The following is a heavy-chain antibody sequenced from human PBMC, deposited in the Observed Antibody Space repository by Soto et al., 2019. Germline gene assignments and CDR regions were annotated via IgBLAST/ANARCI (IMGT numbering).Heavy chain of an antibody. Sequence: SETLSLTCTVSGGSISSYYWSWIRQPAGKGLDWIGRIYTSGSTNYNPSLKSRVTMSVDTSKNQFSLKLSSVTAADTAVYYCARVGQQLVPPPFWTRREVGGGMDVWGQGTTVTVSS. CDR2: IYTSGST. CDR3: ARVGQQLVPPPFWTRREVGGGMDV. V-gene: IGHV4-4*07. D-gene: IGHD6-13*01. J-gene: IGHJ6*02. CDR1: GGSISSYY.